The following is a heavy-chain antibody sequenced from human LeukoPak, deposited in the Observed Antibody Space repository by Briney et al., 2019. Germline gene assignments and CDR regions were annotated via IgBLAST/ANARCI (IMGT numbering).Heavy chain of an antibody. CDR1: GGTFSSYA. CDR2: IIPIFGAA. CDR3: ASTYYYDSSGYASFYYFDY. V-gene: IGHV1-69*13. J-gene: IGHJ4*02. D-gene: IGHD3-22*01. Sequence: SVKVSCKASGGTFSSYAISWVRQAPGQGLEWMGGIIPIFGAANYAQKFQGRVTITADESTSTAYMELSSLRSEDTAVYYCASTYYYDSSGYASFYYFDYWGQGTLVTVSS.